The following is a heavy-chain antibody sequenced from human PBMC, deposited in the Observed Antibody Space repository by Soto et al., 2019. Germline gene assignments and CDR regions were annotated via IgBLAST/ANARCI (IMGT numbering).Heavy chain of an antibody. CDR2: ISAYNGNT. J-gene: IGHJ4*02. CDR3: ARDEDAAMPHFFDY. CDR1: GYTFTSYG. Sequence: ASVKVSCKASGYTFTSYGISWVRQAPGQGLEWMGWISAYNGNTNYAQNLQGRVTMATDTSTSAAYMELRSLRSDDTAVYYCARDEDAAMPHFFDYWGQGTPVTVSS. D-gene: IGHD5-18*01. V-gene: IGHV1-18*04.